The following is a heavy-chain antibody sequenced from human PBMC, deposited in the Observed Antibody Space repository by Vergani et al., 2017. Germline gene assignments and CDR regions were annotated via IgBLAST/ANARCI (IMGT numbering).Heavy chain of an antibody. J-gene: IGHJ4*02. D-gene: IGHD6-25*01. CDR1: GFTFSSYA. Sequence: EVQLLESGGGLVQPGGSLSLSCAASGFTFSSYAMSWVRQAPGKGLEWVSAISGSGGSTYYADSVKGRFTISRDNSKNTLYLQINSLRAEDTAVYYCARDRGYGLVYWGQGTLVTVSS. CDR2: ISGSGGST. CDR3: ARDRGYGLVY. V-gene: IGHV3-23*01.